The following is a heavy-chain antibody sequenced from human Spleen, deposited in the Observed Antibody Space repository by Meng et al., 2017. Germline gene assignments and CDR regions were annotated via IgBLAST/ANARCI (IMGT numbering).Heavy chain of an antibody. CDR1: GFTFSSYA. J-gene: IGHJ4*02. Sequence: VQLLESGGGLVQPGGSLRLCCAGSGFTFSSYAVSWVRQAPGKGLEWVSSITDSGASTYYLDSVKGRFSISRDNSKNTLYLQMNSLRADDTAVYYCAKDRVEPGTNDYWGQGTLVTVSS. D-gene: IGHD1-7*01. CDR2: ITDSGAST. V-gene: IGHV3-23*01. CDR3: AKDRVEPGTNDY.